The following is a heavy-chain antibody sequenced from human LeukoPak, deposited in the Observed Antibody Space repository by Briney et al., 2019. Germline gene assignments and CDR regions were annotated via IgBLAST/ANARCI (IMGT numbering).Heavy chain of an antibody. CDR1: GGSISSYY. CDR2: IYYSGST. J-gene: IGHJ4*02. Sequence: PSETLSLTCTVSGGSISSYYWSWIRQPPGKGLEWIGDIYYSGSTNYNPSLKSRVTISVDTSKNQLSPKLSSVTAADTAVYYCARGIQLWFPLHFDYWGQGTLVTVSS. D-gene: IGHD5-18*01. V-gene: IGHV4-59*01. CDR3: ARGIQLWFPLHFDY.